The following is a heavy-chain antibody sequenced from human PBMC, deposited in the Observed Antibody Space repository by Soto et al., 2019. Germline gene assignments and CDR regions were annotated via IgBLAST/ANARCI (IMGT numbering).Heavy chain of an antibody. CDR1: GGSISSTNW. J-gene: IGHJ5*02. CDR3: ATLPPRIELAVLPIPT. CDR2: MYHSGST. Sequence: QVQLRESGPGLVKPSGTLSLNCAVSGGSISSTNWWTWVRQSPGKGLEWIGEMYHSGSTTYNPSLRGRVTMSGDKSNNQFSLQRRYVTAADTAVYYCATLPPRIELAVLPIPTWGQGTLVTVSA. V-gene: IGHV4-4*02. D-gene: IGHD2-8*02.